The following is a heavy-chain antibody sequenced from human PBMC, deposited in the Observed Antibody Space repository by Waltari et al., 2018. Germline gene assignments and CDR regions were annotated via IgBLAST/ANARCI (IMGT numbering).Heavy chain of an antibody. V-gene: IGHV5-51*01. Sequence: EVRLVQSGAEVKKPGESLKISCKASGYSFTNYWIGWVRQMPGKGLEWMGVTYPGDPDTRYNPSFQGKVTISADKSISTPYLHWSSLKASDTANYYCARHLSDGGRRLDYWGQGTLVTVSS. D-gene: IGHD1-1*01. J-gene: IGHJ4*02. CDR3: ARHLSDGGRRLDY. CDR1: GYSFTNYW. CDR2: TYPGDPDT.